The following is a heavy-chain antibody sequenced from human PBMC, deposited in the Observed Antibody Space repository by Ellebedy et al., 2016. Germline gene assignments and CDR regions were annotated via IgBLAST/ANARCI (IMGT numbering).Heavy chain of an antibody. V-gene: IGHV3-48*01. CDR1: GFNFNIYT. CDR3: ARLEYSTSSPDY. D-gene: IGHD6-6*01. CDR2: ISGAGGRI. Sequence: GGSLRLSCVASGFNFNIYTMNWVRQAPGKGLEWVSYISGAGGRIYYADSVKGRFTISRDNAKNSLYLQMNSLRAKDTAVYYCARLEYSTSSPDYWGQGTLVTVSS. J-gene: IGHJ4*02.